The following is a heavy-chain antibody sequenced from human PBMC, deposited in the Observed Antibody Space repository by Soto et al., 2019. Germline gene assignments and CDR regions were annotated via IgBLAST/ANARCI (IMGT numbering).Heavy chain of an antibody. CDR3: AREPRNYGGYYFDY. CDR1: GGTFSNHA. V-gene: IGHV1-69*12. CDR2: IIPILRST. D-gene: IGHD3-16*01. J-gene: IGHJ4*02. Sequence: QVQLVQSGAEVKKPGSSVKVSCKASGGTFSNHAVSWVRQAPGQGPEWMGLIIPILRSTNYAQKFRDRVTLTADGSTGTVYMELSSLRSQDTAVYYCAREPRNYGGYYFDYWGQGTLVTVSS.